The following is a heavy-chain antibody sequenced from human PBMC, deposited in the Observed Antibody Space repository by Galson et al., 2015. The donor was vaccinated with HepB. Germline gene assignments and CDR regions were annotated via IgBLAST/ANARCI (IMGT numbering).Heavy chain of an antibody. V-gene: IGHV3-11*06. CDR3: ARSYSSSSNFDY. CDR1: GFTFSDYY. D-gene: IGHD6-13*01. CDR2: ISSSSSYT. Sequence: SLRLSCAASGFTFSDYYMSWIRQAPGKGLEWVSYISSSSSYTNYADSVKGRFTISRDNSKNTLYLQMNSLRAEDTAVYYCARSYSSSSNFDYWGQGTLVTVSS. J-gene: IGHJ4*02.